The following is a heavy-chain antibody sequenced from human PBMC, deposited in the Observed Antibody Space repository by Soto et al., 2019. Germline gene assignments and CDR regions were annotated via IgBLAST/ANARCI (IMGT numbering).Heavy chain of an antibody. J-gene: IGHJ4*02. Sequence: GGSLRLSCAASGFTFSSYAMHWVRQAPGKGLEWVAAISYDGSNKYYADSVKGRFTISRDNSKNTPYLQMNSLRSEDAAAYSCARSEGYRVEYQLQYLGYFDSWGQGTLVTVSS. D-gene: IGHD2-2*02. CDR3: ARSEGYRVEYQLQYLGYFDS. CDR1: GFTFSSYA. V-gene: IGHV3-30-3*01. CDR2: ISYDGSNK.